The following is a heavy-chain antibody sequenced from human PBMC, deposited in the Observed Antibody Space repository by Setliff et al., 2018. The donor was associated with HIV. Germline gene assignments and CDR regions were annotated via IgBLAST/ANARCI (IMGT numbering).Heavy chain of an antibody. D-gene: IGHD2-2*03. CDR3: AKDLDIVVVPAAPDAFDI. CDR1: GFSFSTHW. J-gene: IGHJ3*02. V-gene: IGHV3-7*03. CDR2: INPDGSEN. Sequence: GGSLRLSCAASGFSFSTHWMSWVRQAPGKGLDWVANINPDGSENHYVDSVKGRFTISRDNAKDSLYLEMNSLRAEDTAVYYCAKDLDIVVVPAAPDAFDIWGQGTMVTV.